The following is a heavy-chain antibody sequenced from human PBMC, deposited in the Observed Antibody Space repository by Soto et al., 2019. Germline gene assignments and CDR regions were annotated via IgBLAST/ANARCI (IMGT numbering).Heavy chain of an antibody. CDR1: GFTCGTTD. CDR2: IDGSGGIT. D-gene: IGHD3-10*01. J-gene: IGHJ5*02. Sequence: GGSVRLSCAACGFTCGTTDMSWVRQAPGEGVEGVSTIDGSGGITYYAYSVKGRFTISRDNSRNTVYLQMNSLRGDETTLYYCVKSSVWYDTWGQAALVTVSS. V-gene: IGHV3-23*01. CDR3: VKSSVWYDT.